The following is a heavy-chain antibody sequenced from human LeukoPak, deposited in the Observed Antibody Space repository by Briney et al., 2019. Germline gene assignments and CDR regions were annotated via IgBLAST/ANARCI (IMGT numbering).Heavy chain of an antibody. Sequence: GGSLRLSCAASGFPFSSYGMHWVRQAPGKGLEWVANIKQDGSEKYYVDSVKGRFTISRDNAKNSLYLQMNSLRAEDTAVYYCARDRDSVVVVAATFDYWGQGTLVTVSS. D-gene: IGHD2-15*01. J-gene: IGHJ4*02. CDR1: GFPFSSYG. V-gene: IGHV3-7*01. CDR3: ARDRDSVVVVAATFDY. CDR2: IKQDGSEK.